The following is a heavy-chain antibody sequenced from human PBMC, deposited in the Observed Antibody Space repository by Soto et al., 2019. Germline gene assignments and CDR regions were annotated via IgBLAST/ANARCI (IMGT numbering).Heavy chain of an antibody. D-gene: IGHD3-3*01. Sequence: QVQLQQWGAGLLKPSETLSLTCAVYGGSLSGYYWSWIRQPPGKGLEWIGEINHSGSTNYSPSLKSRVTILVDTSKNQFSLQLSYVTAADTAMYYCARGDFAWEPSTDYWGQGTLVTVSS. CDR1: GGSLSGYY. CDR3: ARGDFAWEPSTDY. V-gene: IGHV4-34*01. J-gene: IGHJ4*02. CDR2: INHSGST.